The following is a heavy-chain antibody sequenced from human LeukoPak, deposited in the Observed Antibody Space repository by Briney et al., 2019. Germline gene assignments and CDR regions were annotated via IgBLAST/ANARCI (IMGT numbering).Heavy chain of an antibody. CDR1: GFTFSDYY. D-gene: IGHD3-10*01. V-gene: IGHV3-11*06. Sequence: NTGGSLRLSCAASGFTFSDYYMSWIRQAPGKGLEWVSYISSSSSYTNYADSVKGRFTISRDNAKNSLYLQMNSLRAEDTAVYYCARDVGGSGIYYYNYGMDVWGKGTTVTVPS. J-gene: IGHJ6*04. CDR2: ISSSSSYT. CDR3: ARDVGGSGIYYYNYGMDV.